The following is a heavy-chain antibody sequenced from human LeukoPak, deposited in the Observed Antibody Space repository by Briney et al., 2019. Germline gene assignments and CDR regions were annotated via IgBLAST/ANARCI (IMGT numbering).Heavy chain of an antibody. CDR1: GGSFSGYY. V-gene: IGHV4-34*01. D-gene: IGHD3-22*01. Sequence: PSETLSLTCAVYGGSFSGYYWSWIRQPPGKGLEWIGSIYYSGSTYYNPSLKSRVTISVDTSKNQFSLKLSSVTAADTAVYYCARDRYHYDSSGYYQLDYWGQGTLVTVSS. CDR3: ARDRYHYDSSGYYQLDY. J-gene: IGHJ4*02. CDR2: IYYSGST.